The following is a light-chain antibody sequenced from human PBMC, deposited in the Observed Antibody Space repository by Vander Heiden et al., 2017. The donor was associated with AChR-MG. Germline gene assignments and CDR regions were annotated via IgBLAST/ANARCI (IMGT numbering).Light chain of an antibody. J-gene: IGKJ1*01. CDR1: QSVTNT. Sequence: IVMTQSPATLSLSPGESATLSCRASQSVTNTVDWYQQKPGQAPRLLVYAASTRANGIPDRFSGSGSGTEFTLTISSRQSDDFAIYYWHQDNSWPTFGQGTMIEIK. V-gene: IGKV3-15*01. CDR3: HQDNSWPT. CDR2: AAS.